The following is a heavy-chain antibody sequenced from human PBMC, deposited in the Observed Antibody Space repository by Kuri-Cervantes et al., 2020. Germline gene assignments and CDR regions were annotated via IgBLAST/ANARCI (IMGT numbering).Heavy chain of an antibody. V-gene: IGHV3-21*01. CDR2: ISSSSSYI. J-gene: IGHJ3*02. CDR3: ARFSRLASDAFDI. Sequence: LSLTCAASRFTFSSYSMNWVRQAPGKGLEWVSSISSSSSYIYYADSVKGRFTISRDNSKNTLYLQMNSLRVEDTAVYYCARFSRLASDAFDIWGQGTMVTVSS. CDR1: RFTFSSYS. D-gene: IGHD6-19*01.